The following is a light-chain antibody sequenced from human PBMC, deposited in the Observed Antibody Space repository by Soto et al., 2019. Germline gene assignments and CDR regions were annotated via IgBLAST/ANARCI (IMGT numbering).Light chain of an antibody. CDR1: SSDVGGYNY. J-gene: IGLJ2*01. Sequence: QSALTQPASVSGSPGQSITISCTGASSDVGGYNYVSWYQHHPGKAPKLMIFEVSNRPSGASNRFSGSKSGNTASLTISWLQADDEADYYCSSYTTSSTVVFGGGTKLTVL. CDR2: EVS. CDR3: SSYTTSSTVV. V-gene: IGLV2-14*01.